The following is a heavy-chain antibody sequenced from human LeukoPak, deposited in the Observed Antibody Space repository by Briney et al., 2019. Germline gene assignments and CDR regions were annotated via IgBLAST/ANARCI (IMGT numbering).Heavy chain of an antibody. CDR2: IKQDGSEK. CDR3: ARDVGYYYYYMDV. J-gene: IGHJ6*03. CDR1: GFTFDHYG. Sequence: GGSLRLSCAASGFTFDHYGMSWVRQAPGKGLEWVANIKQDGSEKYYVDSVKGRFTISRDNAKNSLYLQMNSLRAEDTAVYYCARDVGYYYYYMDVWGKGTTVTVSS. D-gene: IGHD1-26*01. V-gene: IGHV3-7*01.